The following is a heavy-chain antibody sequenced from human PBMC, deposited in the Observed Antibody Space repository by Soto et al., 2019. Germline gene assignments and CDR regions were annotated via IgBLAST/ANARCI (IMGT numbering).Heavy chain of an antibody. CDR2: ISSSSSYT. D-gene: IGHD3-9*01. V-gene: IGHV3-11*06. CDR1: GFTFSDYY. Sequence: QVQLVESGGGLVKPGGSLRLSCAASGFTFSDYYMSWIRQAPGKGLEWVSYISSSSSYTNYADSVKGRFTISRDNAKNSLYLQMNSLRAEDTAVYYCARDIPWVRYFDWSIQDDAFDIWGQGTMVTVST. J-gene: IGHJ3*02. CDR3: ARDIPWVRYFDWSIQDDAFDI.